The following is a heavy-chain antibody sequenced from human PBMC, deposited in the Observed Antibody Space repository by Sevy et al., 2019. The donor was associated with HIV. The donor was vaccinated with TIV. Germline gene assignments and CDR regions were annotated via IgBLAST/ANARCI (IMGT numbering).Heavy chain of an antibody. V-gene: IGHV4-34*01. J-gene: IGHJ4*02. D-gene: IGHD2-2*01. CDR3: AGTSYQKQFDY. CDR2: INHSGST. Sequence: SETLSLTCAVYGGSFSGYYWSWIRQPPGKGLEWIGEINHSGSTNYNPSLKSRVTISVDTSKNQFSLKLSSVTAADTAVYYCAGTSYQKQFDYWGQGTLVTVSS. CDR1: GGSFSGYY.